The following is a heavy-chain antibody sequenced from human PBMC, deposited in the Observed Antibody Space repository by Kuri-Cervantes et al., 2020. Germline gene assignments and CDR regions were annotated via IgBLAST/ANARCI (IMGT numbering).Heavy chain of an antibody. CDR3: ARLYGETYWYFDL. V-gene: IGHV3-7*01. D-gene: IGHD4-17*01. CDR1: GFNFNDFQ. J-gene: IGHJ2*01. CDR2: INQDASDI. Sequence: GESLKISCAASGFNFNDFQMTWIRQAPGKGLEWVAHINQDASDIHYVDSVKGRFTISRDNAKNSLYLQMNSLRAEDTAVYYCARLYGETYWYFDLWGRGTLVTVSS.